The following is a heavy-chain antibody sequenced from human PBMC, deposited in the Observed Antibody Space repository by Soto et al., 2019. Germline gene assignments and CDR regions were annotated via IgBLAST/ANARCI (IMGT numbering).Heavy chain of an antibody. J-gene: IGHJ4*02. V-gene: IGHV4-39*01. D-gene: IGHD6-19*01. Sequence: SETLSLTCTVSGGSISSSSYYWGWIRQPPGKGLEWIGSIYYNGSTYYNPSLKSRVTISVDTSKNQFSLKLSSVTAADTAVYYCARQEYTSGWYPFDYWGQGAQVTVYS. CDR1: GGSISSSSYY. CDR3: ARQEYTSGWYPFDY. CDR2: IYYNGST.